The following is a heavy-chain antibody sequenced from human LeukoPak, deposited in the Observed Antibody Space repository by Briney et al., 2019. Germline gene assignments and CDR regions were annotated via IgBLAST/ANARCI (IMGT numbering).Heavy chain of an antibody. CDR1: GGSISSSSYY. J-gene: IGHJ4*02. Sequence: SETLSLTCTVSGGSISSSSYYWGWIRQPPGKGLEWIGCIYYSGSTYYNPSLKSRVTISVDTSKNQFSLKLSSVTAADTAVYYCASTYYYDSSGYTSWGQGTLVTVSS. V-gene: IGHV4-39*07. D-gene: IGHD3-22*01. CDR3: ASTYYYDSSGYTS. CDR2: IYYSGST.